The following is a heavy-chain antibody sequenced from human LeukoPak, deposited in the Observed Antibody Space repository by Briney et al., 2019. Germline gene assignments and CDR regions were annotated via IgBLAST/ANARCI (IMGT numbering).Heavy chain of an antibody. CDR3: ANGYYYGSGSYYKEAFDI. V-gene: IGHV3-30*18. CDR2: ISYDGSNK. Sequence: GGSLRLSCAASGFTFSNYGMHWVRQAPGKGLEWVVVISYDGSNKYYADSVKGRFTISRDNSKNTLYLQMNSLRAEDTVVYYCANGYYYGSGSYYKEAFDIWGQGTMVTVSS. J-gene: IGHJ3*02. D-gene: IGHD3-10*01. CDR1: GFTFSNYG.